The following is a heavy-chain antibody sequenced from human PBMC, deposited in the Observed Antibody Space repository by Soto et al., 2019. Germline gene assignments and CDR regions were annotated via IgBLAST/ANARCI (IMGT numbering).Heavy chain of an antibody. V-gene: IGHV3-9*01. CDR1: GFTFGDYG. CDR3: GNACEYQVSGGYAFDI. Sequence: GGSLRLSCAASGFTFGDYGMHWVRQAPGKGLEWVSGIRWNSGRIGYADSVKGRFTISRDNAKNSLYLQMNRLRAEDAVFYYCGNACEYQVSGGYAFDIWGQGTMVTVSS. CDR2: IRWNSGRI. D-gene: IGHD2-2*01. J-gene: IGHJ3*02.